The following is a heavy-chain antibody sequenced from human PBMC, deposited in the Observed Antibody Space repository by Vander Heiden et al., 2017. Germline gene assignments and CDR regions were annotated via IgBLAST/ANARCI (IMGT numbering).Heavy chain of an antibody. Sequence: EVQLLESGGGWVQPGGSLRLPCAASGFTFSSYAMSGVRQAPGKGLEWVSAISGSGGSTYYADSVKGRFTISRDNSKNTLYLQMNSLRAEDTAVYYCAKDYSSGWLGRIDYWGQGTLVTVSS. CDR2: ISGSGGST. CDR3: AKDYSSGWLGRIDY. CDR1: GFTFSSYA. V-gene: IGHV3-23*01. D-gene: IGHD6-19*01. J-gene: IGHJ4*02.